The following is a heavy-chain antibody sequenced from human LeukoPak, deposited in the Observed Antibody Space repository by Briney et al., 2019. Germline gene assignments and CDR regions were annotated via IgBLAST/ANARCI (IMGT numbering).Heavy chain of an antibody. Sequence: GGSLRLSCAASGFTFSSYSMNWVRQAPGKGPEWVSSISSSSYIYYADSVKGRFTISRDNAENSLYLQMNSLRAEDTAVYYCARARSSGWYRDYWGQGTLVTVSS. D-gene: IGHD6-19*01. CDR1: GFTFSSYS. J-gene: IGHJ4*02. V-gene: IGHV3-21*01. CDR2: ISSSSYI. CDR3: ARARSSGWYRDY.